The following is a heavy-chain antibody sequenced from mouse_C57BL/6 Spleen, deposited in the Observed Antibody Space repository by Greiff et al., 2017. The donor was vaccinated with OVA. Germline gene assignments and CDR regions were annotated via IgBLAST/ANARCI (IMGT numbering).Heavy chain of an antibody. CDR1: GYAFTNYL. V-gene: IGHV1-54*01. D-gene: IGHD1-2*01. CDR3: ARSGATADYYAMDY. Sequence: VQLQQSGAELVRPGTSVKVSCKASGYAFTNYLIEWVKQRPGQGLEWIGVINPGSGGTNYNEKFKGKATLTADKSSSTAYMQLSSLTSEDSAVYFCARSGATADYYAMDYWGQGTSVTVSS. J-gene: IGHJ4*01. CDR2: INPGSGGT.